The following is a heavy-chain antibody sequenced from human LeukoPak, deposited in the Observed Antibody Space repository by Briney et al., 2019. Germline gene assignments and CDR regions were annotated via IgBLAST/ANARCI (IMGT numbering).Heavy chain of an antibody. Sequence: PGGSLRLSCAASGFTFSSYGMHWVRQAPGKGPEWVAVISYDGSNKYYADSVKGRFTISRDNSKNTLYLQINSLRAEDTAVYYCAKDGGFLEWTSEYFQHWGQGTLVTVSS. CDR3: AKDGGFLEWTSEYFQH. CDR2: ISYDGSNK. D-gene: IGHD3-3*01. V-gene: IGHV3-30*18. J-gene: IGHJ1*01. CDR1: GFTFSSYG.